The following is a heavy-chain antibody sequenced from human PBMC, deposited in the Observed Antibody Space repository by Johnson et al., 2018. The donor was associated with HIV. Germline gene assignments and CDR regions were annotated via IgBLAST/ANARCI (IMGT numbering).Heavy chain of an antibody. Sequence: VQLVESGGDLVQSGGSLRLACVASGFIVGTKYMSWVRQAPGKGLEWVSVIYSGGSTYYADSVKGSFTISRDNSKNTVYLQMNSLRAEDTAVYYCARDPSPIVGATYAFDIWGQGTMVSVSS. CDR1: GFIVGTKY. CDR3: ARDPSPIVGATYAFDI. V-gene: IGHV3-66*01. CDR2: IYSGGST. J-gene: IGHJ3*02. D-gene: IGHD1-26*01.